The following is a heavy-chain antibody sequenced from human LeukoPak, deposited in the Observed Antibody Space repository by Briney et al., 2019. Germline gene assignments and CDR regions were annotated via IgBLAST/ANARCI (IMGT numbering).Heavy chain of an antibody. Sequence: GGSLRLSCAASGFTFSSYAMSWVRQAPGKGLEWVSAISGSGGSTYYADSVKGRFTISRDNSKNTLYLQMNSLRAEDTAVYYCARDYIVVRPQTDAFDIWGQGTMVTVSS. V-gene: IGHV3-23*01. CDR2: ISGSGGST. CDR3: ARDYIVVRPQTDAFDI. CDR1: GFTFSSYA. J-gene: IGHJ3*02. D-gene: IGHD2-21*01.